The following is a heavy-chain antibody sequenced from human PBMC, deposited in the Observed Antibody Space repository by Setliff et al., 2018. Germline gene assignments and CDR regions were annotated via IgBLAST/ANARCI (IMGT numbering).Heavy chain of an antibody. V-gene: IGHV5-51*01. Sequence: GESLKISCKGSEYTFNDYWIGWVRQMPGKGLEWMGLIYPGDSDTRYSPSFRGQVTISADKSISSAYLQWRSLKASDTAMYYCARVGSQGGYYFDSWGQGTLVTVSS. CDR2: IYPGDSDT. D-gene: IGHD3-10*01. J-gene: IGHJ4*02. CDR3: ARVGSQGGYYFDS. CDR1: EYTFNDYW.